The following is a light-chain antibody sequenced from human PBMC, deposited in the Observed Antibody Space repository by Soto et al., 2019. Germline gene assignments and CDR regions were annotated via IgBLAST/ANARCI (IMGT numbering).Light chain of an antibody. V-gene: IGKV1-9*01. Sequence: DIQLTQSPSFLSASVGDRVTITCRASQGISSYFAWYQQKPGKAPKLLIYAVSSLKSGVPSRFSGSASATEFTLTISRLQPDDFATYYCQQYKSFWTFGQGTKVDIK. CDR2: AVS. CDR3: QQYKSFWT. CDR1: QGISSY. J-gene: IGKJ1*01.